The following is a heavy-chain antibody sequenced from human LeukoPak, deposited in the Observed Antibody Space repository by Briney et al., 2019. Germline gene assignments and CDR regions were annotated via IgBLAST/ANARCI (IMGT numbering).Heavy chain of an antibody. D-gene: IGHD2-15*01. CDR3: ARDGGYCSGGSCGWFDP. CDR1: GYTFTSYG. Sequence: ASVKVSCKASGYTFTSYGISWVRQAPGQGLEWMGWISAYNGNTNYAQKLQGRVTLTTDTSTSPAYMELRSLRSDDTAVYYCARDGGYCSGGSCGWFDPWGQGTLVTVSS. J-gene: IGHJ5*02. CDR2: ISAYNGNT. V-gene: IGHV1-18*01.